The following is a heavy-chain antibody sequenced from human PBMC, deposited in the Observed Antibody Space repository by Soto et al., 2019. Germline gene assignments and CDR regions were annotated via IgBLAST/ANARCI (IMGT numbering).Heavy chain of an antibody. CDR1: GGSISSYY. D-gene: IGHD2-2*01. CDR3: ARANRDYAYYYYYMDV. CDR2: IYYSGST. V-gene: IGHV4-59*01. J-gene: IGHJ6*03. Sequence: SETLSLTCTVSGGSISSYYWSWIRQPPGKGLEWIGYIYYSGSTNYNPSLKSRVTISVDTSKNQFSLKLSSVTAADTAVYYCARANRDYAYYYYYMDVWGKGTTVTVSS.